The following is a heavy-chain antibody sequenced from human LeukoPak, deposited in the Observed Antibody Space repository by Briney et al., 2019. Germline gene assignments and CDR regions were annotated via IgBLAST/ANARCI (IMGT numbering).Heavy chain of an antibody. V-gene: IGHV4-59*01. CDR1: GGSISSYC. J-gene: IGHJ4*02. Sequence: SETLSLTCTVSGGSISSYCWSWIRQPPGKGLEWIGYIYYSGSTNYNPSLKSRVTISVDTSKNQFSLKLSSVTAADTAVYYCARGEWFGEPMDYWGQGTLVTVSS. D-gene: IGHD3-10*01. CDR2: IYYSGST. CDR3: ARGEWFGEPMDY.